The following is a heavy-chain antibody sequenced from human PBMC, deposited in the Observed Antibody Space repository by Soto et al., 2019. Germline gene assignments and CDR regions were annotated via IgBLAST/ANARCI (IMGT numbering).Heavy chain of an antibody. CDR1: GGSISSSSYY. D-gene: IGHD6-6*01. CDR2: IYYSGST. V-gene: IGHV4-39*01. CDR3: ARIFFRSSIAARGIDY. Sequence: QLQLQESGPGLVKPSETLSLTCTVSGGSISSSSYYWGWIRQPPGKGLEWIGSIYYSGSTYYNPSLKSRVTISVDTSKNQFSLKLSSVTAADTAVYYCARIFFRSSIAARGIDYWGQGTLVTVSS. J-gene: IGHJ4*02.